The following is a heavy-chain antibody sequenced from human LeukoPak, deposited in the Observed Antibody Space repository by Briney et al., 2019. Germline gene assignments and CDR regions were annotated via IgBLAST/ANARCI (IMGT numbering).Heavy chain of an antibody. CDR3: AKRGSNSSY. V-gene: IGHV3-74*01. CDR1: GFTFSSYW. D-gene: IGHD6-13*01. CDR2: INSDGIST. J-gene: IGHJ4*02. Sequence: GGSLRLSCAASGFTFSSYWMHWVRQAPGKGLVWVSHINSDGISTGYVDSVKGRFIISRDNAKNTLYLQMNSLRAEDTAAYYCAKRGSNSSYWGQGTLVTVSS.